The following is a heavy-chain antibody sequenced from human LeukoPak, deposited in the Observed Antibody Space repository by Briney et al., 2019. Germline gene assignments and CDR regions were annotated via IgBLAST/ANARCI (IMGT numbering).Heavy chain of an antibody. D-gene: IGHD1-26*01. CDR3: ARVMGAKDVDY. V-gene: IGHV4-34*01. J-gene: IGHJ4*02. CDR1: GGSFSGYY. Sequence: PSETLSLTCAVYGGSFSGYYWSGIRQPPGKGLEWIGEINHSGSTNYNPSLKSRVTISVDTSKNQFSLKQSSVTAEDTAVYYCARVMGAKDVDYWGQGTLVTVSS. CDR2: INHSGST.